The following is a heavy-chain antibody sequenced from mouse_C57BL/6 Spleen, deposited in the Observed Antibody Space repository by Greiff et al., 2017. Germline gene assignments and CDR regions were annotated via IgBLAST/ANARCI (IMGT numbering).Heavy chain of an antibody. CDR3: ARRGVYYGSIFDY. CDR1: GFSLSTSGMG. Sequence: QVTLKVSGPGILQSSQSLSLTCSFSGFSLSTSGMGVSWIRQPSGKGLEWLAHNYWDDDKRYNPSLKSRPTITKDTSRNQVVLKITSVDTADTATYYCARRGVYYGSIFDYWGQGTTLTVSS. V-gene: IGHV8-12*01. CDR2: NYWDDDK. D-gene: IGHD1-1*01. J-gene: IGHJ2*01.